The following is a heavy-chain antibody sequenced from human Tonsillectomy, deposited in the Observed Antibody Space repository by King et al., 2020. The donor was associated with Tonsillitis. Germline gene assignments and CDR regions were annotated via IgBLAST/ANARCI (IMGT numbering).Heavy chain of an antibody. Sequence: VQLVESGGGLVQPGGSLRLSCAASGFTFSSYAMSWVRQAPGKGLEWVSAISGSGGSTYYADSVKGRFTISRDNSKNTRYLQMNSLRAEDTAVYYCANLVDYDFWSGYSDYWGQGTLVTVSS. D-gene: IGHD3-3*01. CDR2: ISGSGGST. J-gene: IGHJ4*02. V-gene: IGHV3-23*04. CDR3: ANLVDYDFWSGYSDY. CDR1: GFTFSSYA.